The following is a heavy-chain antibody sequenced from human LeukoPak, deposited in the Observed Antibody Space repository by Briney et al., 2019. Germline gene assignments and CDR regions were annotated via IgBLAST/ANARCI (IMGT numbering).Heavy chain of an antibody. CDR2: IRHREYGGTA. CDR1: GFNFGAVA. V-gene: IGHV3-49*03. CDR3: PRERAGDVDY. Sequence: PGGSLRLSCATSGFNFGAVAMGWIRQAPGKGLEWVGFIRHREYGGTAEYAASVNGRFAISRDDSKSTVQMNDLRTEDTGVYYRPRERAGDVDYWGLGTLVTVSS. J-gene: IGHJ4*02.